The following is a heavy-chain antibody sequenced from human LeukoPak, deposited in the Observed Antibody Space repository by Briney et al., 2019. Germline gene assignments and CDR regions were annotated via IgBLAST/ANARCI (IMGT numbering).Heavy chain of an antibody. J-gene: IGHJ6*03. D-gene: IGHD3-3*01. V-gene: IGHV1-2*02. CDR3: ARAKYDFWSGYYSYYYYYMDV. CDR1: GYTFTGYY. Sequence: ASVKVSCKASGYTFTGYYMHWVRRAPGQGLEWMGWINPNSGGTNYAQKFQGRVTMTRDTSISTAYVELSRLRSDDTAVYYCARAKYDFWSGYYSYYYYYMDVWGKGTTVTVSS. CDR2: INPNSGGT.